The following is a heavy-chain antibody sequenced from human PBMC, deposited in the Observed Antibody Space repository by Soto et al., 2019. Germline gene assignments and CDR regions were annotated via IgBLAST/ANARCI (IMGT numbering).Heavy chain of an antibody. CDR2: INDRGSI. Sequence: QVQLQQWGAGPLRPLETLSLTCGVSGGSFSGYYWAWIRQSPGNGLEWIGEINDRGSINYNPSLKIRVNISVDTSKNHYSLNLRSVTAADTAVYYCARESHDILTGPPWVWYFDLWGRGTLVTVSS. CDR3: ARESHDILTGPPWVWYFDL. J-gene: IGHJ2*01. D-gene: IGHD3-9*01. V-gene: IGHV4-34*01. CDR1: GGSFSGYY.